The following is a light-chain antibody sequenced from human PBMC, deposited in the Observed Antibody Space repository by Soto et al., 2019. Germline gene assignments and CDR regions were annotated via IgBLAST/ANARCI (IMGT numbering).Light chain of an antibody. J-gene: IGKJ1*01. Sequence: EGVWTQYTGTLSLSPGERATLSCRASQSVSNNYLAWYQQKPGQAPRLLIYGASNRATGIPDRFSGSGSGTDFTLTISRLEPEDFAVYYCQQYGSSGTFGQGTKVDI. V-gene: IGKV3-20*01. CDR3: QQYGSSGT. CDR1: QSVSNNY. CDR2: GAS.